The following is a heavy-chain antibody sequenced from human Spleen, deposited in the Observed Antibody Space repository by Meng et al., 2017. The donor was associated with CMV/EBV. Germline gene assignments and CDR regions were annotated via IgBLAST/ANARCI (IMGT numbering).Heavy chain of an antibody. V-gene: IGHV1-46*01. CDR1: GYTFTGYY. CDR3: GRQVATALDY. J-gene: IGHJ4*02. CDR2: MDPGGGPT. D-gene: IGHD5-12*01. Sequence: ASVKVSCKASGYTFTGYYMHWVRQAPGQGLEWMAIMDPGGGPTNYAQKFQGRLTVTMDTSTSAVYMELDSLRSDDTAVYYCGRQVATALDYWGQGTLVTVSS.